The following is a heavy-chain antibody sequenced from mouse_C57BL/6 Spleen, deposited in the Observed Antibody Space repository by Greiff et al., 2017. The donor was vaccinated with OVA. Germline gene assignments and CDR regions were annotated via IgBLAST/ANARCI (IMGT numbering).Heavy chain of an antibody. CDR2: ISSGGDYI. Sequence: EVQRVESGEGLVKPGGSLKLSCAASGFTFSSYAMSWVRQTPEKRLEWVAYISSGGDYIYYADTVKGRFTISRDNARNTLYLQMSSLKSEDTAMYYCTRGGIYYDYAMDYWGQGTSVTVSS. V-gene: IGHV5-9-1*02. J-gene: IGHJ4*01. CDR3: TRGGIYYDYAMDY. CDR1: GFTFSSYA. D-gene: IGHD1-1*01.